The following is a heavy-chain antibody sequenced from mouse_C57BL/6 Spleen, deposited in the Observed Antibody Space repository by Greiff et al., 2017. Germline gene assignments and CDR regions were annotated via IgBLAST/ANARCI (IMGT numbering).Heavy chain of an antibody. CDR2: IYPGDGDT. V-gene: IGHV1-82*01. CDR3: AVRFAY. J-gene: IGHJ3*01. Sequence: LVESGASVKISCKASGYAFGSSWMNWVKQRPGRGLEWIGRIYPGDGDTNYNGNFKGKATLTADKSSGTAYIQLSSLTSEDSTVYFCAVRFAYWGQGTLVTVSA. CDR1: GYAFGSSW.